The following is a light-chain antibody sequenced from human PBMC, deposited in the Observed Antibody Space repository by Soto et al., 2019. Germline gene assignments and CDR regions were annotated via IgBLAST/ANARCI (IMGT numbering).Light chain of an antibody. CDR1: QDVSQW. V-gene: IGKV1-5*03. CDR2: KAS. Sequence: DIQMTQSPSTLSASVGDRVIITCRASQDVSQWLAWYQQKPGKAPKRLIYKASQLESGVPSRFSGRGSGTEFTLTIRDLQPDDFATYFCQQYDSDSYTFGQGTKLDIK. J-gene: IGKJ2*01. CDR3: QQYDSDSYT.